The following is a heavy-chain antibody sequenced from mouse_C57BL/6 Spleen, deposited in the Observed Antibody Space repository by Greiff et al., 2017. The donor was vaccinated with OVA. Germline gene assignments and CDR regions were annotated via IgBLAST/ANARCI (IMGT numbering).Heavy chain of an antibody. V-gene: IGHV5-4*01. CDR1: GFTFSSYA. J-gene: IGHJ2*01. CDR2: ISDGGSYT. CDR3: ARDDGYYYFDY. Sequence: EVKLVESGGGLVKPGGSLKLSCAASGFTFSSYAMSWVRQTPEKRLEWVATISDGGSYTYYPDNGKGRFTISRDNAKNNLYLQMSHLKSEDTARYYCARDDGYYYFDYWGQGTTLTVSS. D-gene: IGHD2-3*01.